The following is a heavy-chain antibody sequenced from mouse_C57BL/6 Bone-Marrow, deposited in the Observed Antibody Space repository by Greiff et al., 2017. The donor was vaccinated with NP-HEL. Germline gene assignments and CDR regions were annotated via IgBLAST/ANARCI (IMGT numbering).Heavy chain of an antibody. Sequence: EVHLVESGGGLVQPGGSMKLSCAASGFTFSDAWMDWVRQSPEKGLEWVAEIRNKANNHATYYAESVKGRFTISRDDSKSSVYLQLNSLRAEDTGIYYCTPHYYGSYYWYFDVWGTGTTVTVSS. CDR2: IRNKANNHAT. D-gene: IGHD1-1*01. J-gene: IGHJ1*03. CDR3: TPHYYGSYYWYFDV. V-gene: IGHV6-6*01. CDR1: GFTFSDAW.